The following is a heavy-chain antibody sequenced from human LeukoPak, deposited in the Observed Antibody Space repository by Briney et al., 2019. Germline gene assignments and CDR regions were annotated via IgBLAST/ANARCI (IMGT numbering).Heavy chain of an antibody. Sequence: VGSLRLSCATSGFFFSDYVFHWVRQPPGKGLEGVAFIRFGGREKFYSDSVKGRFTVSRDNSKSTLYFQMNSLRAEDRAVYFCAKDLMRDVWFGESWGQGTLCTVSS. D-gene: IGHD3-10*01. J-gene: IGHJ5*02. CDR2: IRFGGREK. CDR3: AKDLMRDVWFGES. V-gene: IGHV3-30*02. CDR1: GFFFSDYV.